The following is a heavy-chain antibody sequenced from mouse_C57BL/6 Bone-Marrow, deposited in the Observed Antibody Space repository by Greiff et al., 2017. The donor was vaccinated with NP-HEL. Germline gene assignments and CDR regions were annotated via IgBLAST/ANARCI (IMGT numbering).Heavy chain of an antibody. CDR1: GFTFSDYG. V-gene: IGHV5-17*01. J-gene: IGHJ3*01. CDR3: ARDPRFAY. CDR2: ISSGSSTI. Sequence: DVMLVESGGGLVKPGGSLKLSCAASGFTFSDYGMHWVRQAPEKGLEWVAYISSGSSTIYYADTVKGRFTISRDNAKNTLFLQMTSLRSEDTAMYYCARDPRFAYWGQGTLVTVSA.